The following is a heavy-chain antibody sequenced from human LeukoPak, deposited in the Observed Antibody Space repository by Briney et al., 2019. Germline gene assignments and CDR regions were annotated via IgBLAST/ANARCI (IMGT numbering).Heavy chain of an antibody. CDR1: GGSISSSSYY. CDR3: ARIRSPGH. CDR2: IYHSGST. Sequence: SETLSLTCTVSGGSISSSSYYWGWIRQPPGKGLEWIGSIYHSGSTHYNPSLNSRVTMSVDTSKNQVSLKLSSVTAADTAVYYCARIRSPGHWGQGTLVTVSS. D-gene: IGHD3-3*02. J-gene: IGHJ4*02. V-gene: IGHV4-39*07.